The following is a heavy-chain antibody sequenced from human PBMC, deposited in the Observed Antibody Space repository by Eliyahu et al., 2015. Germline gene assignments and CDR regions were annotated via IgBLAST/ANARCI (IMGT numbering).Heavy chain of an antibody. D-gene: IGHD3-22*01. CDR3: ATTPGGDYYDSSGNHYYFDY. CDR2: IKQDGSEK. J-gene: IGHJ4*02. Sequence: EVQLVESGGGLVQPGGSLXLXCAASGFXFGSXWMXWVRQAPGEGLGWVANIKQDGSEKYYVDSVKGRFTISRDNAKNSLYLQMNSLRAEDTAVYYCATTPGGDYYDSSGNHYYFDYWGQGTLVTVSS. V-gene: IGHV3-7*01. CDR1: GFXFGSXW.